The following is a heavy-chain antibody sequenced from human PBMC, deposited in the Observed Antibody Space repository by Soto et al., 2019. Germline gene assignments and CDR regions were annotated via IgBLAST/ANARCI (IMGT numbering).Heavy chain of an antibody. CDR2: IYYSGST. J-gene: IGHJ6*02. CDR1: GGSISSGGYY. CDR3: ARCDLEARLSLRVLDV. D-gene: IGHD6-6*01. V-gene: IGHV4-31*03. Sequence: PSENLDLTCTVSGGSISSGGYYWCWIRQHPGKGLEWIGYIYYSGSTYYNPSLKSRVTISVDTSKNQFSLKLSSVTAADTAVYYWARCDLEARLSLRVLDVWGQGTTVT.